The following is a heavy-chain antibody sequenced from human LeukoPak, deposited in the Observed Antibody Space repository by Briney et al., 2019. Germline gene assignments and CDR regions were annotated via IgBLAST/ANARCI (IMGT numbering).Heavy chain of an antibody. CDR1: GFTFTSSA. V-gene: IGHV1-58*01. CDR2: IVVGSGNT. D-gene: IGHD3-10*01. Sequence: GASVTVSCKASGFTFTSSAVQWVRQARGQRLGWIGWIVVGSGNTNYAQKFQERVTITRDMSTSTAYMELSSLRSEDTAVYYCAAVAYGSGSYYGSFDYWGQGTLVTVSS. J-gene: IGHJ4*02. CDR3: AAVAYGSGSYYGSFDY.